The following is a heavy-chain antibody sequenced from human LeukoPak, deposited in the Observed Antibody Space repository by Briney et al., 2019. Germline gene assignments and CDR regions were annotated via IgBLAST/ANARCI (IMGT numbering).Heavy chain of an antibody. J-gene: IGHJ1*01. Sequence: SVTVSFKSSVCTFILYAISWVRQAPGQGLEWMGRIIPISGTANYAQKFQGRVTITADTSTSTAYMELSSLRSEDTAVYYCATYYYDSSEEYFQHWGQGTLVTVSS. D-gene: IGHD3-22*01. CDR2: IIPISGTA. CDR3: ATYYYDSSEEYFQH. CDR1: VCTFILYA. V-gene: IGHV1-69*06.